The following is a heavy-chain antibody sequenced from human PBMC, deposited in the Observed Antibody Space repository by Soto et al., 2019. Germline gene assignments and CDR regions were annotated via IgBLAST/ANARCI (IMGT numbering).Heavy chain of an antibody. CDR3: ARLRAAAGPGGY. D-gene: IGHD6-13*01. Sequence: SETLSLTCTVSGGSISGSSYYWGWIRQPPGKGLEWIGSIYYSGSTYYNPSLKSRVTISVDTSKNQFSLKLSSVTAADTAVYYCARLRAAAGPGGYWGQGTLVTVSS. CDR2: IYYSGST. V-gene: IGHV4-39*01. CDR1: GGSISGSSYY. J-gene: IGHJ4*02.